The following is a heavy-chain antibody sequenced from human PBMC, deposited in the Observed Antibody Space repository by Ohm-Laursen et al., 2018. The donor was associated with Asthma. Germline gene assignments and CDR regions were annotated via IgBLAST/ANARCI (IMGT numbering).Heavy chain of an antibody. Sequence: SLRLSCAASGFTFSDYYMSWIRQAPGKGLEWVSYISSSSSYTNYADSVKGRFTISRDNAKNSLYLQMNSLRAEDTAVYYCARDYYGSGRLWDYWGQGTLVIVSS. CDR3: ARDYYGSGRLWDY. D-gene: IGHD3-10*01. J-gene: IGHJ4*02. CDR2: ISSSSSYT. CDR1: GFTFSDYY. V-gene: IGHV3-11*06.